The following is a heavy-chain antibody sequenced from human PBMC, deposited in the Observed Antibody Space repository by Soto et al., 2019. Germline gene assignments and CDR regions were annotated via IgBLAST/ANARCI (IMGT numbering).Heavy chain of an antibody. Sequence: PSVRVSRSASGQTLNCYYMHRVRRAPGQGLEWMGWINPNSGGTNYAQKFQGWVTMTRDTSISTAYMELSRLRSDDTAVYYCATGKDYYDSSGYYYSHPGIDWGQATLVTIS. V-gene: IGHV1-2*04. CDR3: ATGKDYYDSSGYYYSHPGID. J-gene: IGHJ1*01. CDR2: INPNSGGT. CDR1: GQTLNCYY. D-gene: IGHD3-22*01.